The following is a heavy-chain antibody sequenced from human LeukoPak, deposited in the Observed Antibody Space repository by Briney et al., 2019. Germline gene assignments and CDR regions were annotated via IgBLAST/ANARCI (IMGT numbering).Heavy chain of an antibody. V-gene: IGHV1-69*13. CDR3: ARVEGHYDILTGYQGKYYFDY. CDR2: IIPIFGTA. J-gene: IGHJ4*02. CDR1: GGTFSSYA. D-gene: IGHD3-9*01. Sequence: GASVKVSCKASGGTFSSYAISWVRQAPGQGHEWMGGIIPIFGTANYAQKFQGRVTITADESTSTAYMELSSLRSEDTAVYYCARVEGHYDILTGYQGKYYFDYWGQGTLVTVSS.